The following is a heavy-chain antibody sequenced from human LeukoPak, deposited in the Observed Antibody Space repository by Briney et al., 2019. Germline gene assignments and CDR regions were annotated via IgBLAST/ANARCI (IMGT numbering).Heavy chain of an antibody. D-gene: IGHD1-14*01. Sequence: SETLSLTCTVSGASVSSGYSYWIWIRQPAGKGLEWIGRVSTSGSSNYTPSLKSRVTISVDTSKNQFSLKLSSVTAADTAVYYCARHVIGSGGYYFDYWGQGTLVTVSS. V-gene: IGHV4-61*02. CDR2: VSTSGSS. J-gene: IGHJ4*02. CDR3: ARHVIGSGGYYFDY. CDR1: GASVSSGYSY.